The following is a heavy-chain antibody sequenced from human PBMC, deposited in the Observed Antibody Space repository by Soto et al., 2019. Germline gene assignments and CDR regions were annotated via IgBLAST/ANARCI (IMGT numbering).Heavy chain of an antibody. Sequence: GGSLRLSCAASGFTFSSYAMSWVRQAPGKGLEWVSAISGSGGSTYYADSVKGRFTISRDNSKNTLYLQMNSLRAEDTAVYYCAKLEYSSPEALSLILYWGQGTLVTVSP. CDR3: AKLEYSSPEALSLILY. CDR1: GFTFSSYA. D-gene: IGHD6-6*01. J-gene: IGHJ4*02. CDR2: ISGSGGST. V-gene: IGHV3-23*01.